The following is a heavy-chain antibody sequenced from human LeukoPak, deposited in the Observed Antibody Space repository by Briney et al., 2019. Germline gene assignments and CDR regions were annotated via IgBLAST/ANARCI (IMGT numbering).Heavy chain of an antibody. CDR2: IYYSGST. V-gene: IGHV4-30-4*08. Sequence: PSETLSLTCTVSGGSISSGDFYWSWIRQPPGKGLEWIGYIYYSGSTYYNPSLKSRVTISVDTSKNQFSLKLSSVTAAETAVYSCAKQWLRNAFDIWGQGTMVTVSS. CDR3: AKQWLRNAFDI. CDR1: GGSISSGDFY. J-gene: IGHJ3*02. D-gene: IGHD3-22*01.